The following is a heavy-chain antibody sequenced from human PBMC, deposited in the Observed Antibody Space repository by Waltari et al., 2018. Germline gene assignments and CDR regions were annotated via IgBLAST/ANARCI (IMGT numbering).Heavy chain of an antibody. CDR2: RWYDGSKK. D-gene: IGHD6-19*01. J-gene: IGHJ4*02. Sequence: QVQLVESGGGVVHPGRSLTLSCASSGFTFGSHGMPWVRQAPEKGLEWVAIRWYDGSKKYYADSVKGRFTISKDNSNNTLYLQMNSLRAEDTAVYYCARTGNGHSSGWYSGDYWGQGTLVTVSS. CDR1: GFTFGSHG. CDR3: ARTGNGHSSGWYSGDY. V-gene: IGHV3-33*01.